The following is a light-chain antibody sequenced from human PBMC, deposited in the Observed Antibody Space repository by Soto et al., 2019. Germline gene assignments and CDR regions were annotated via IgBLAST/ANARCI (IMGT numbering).Light chain of an antibody. CDR3: QSFDNSVRGSGV. V-gene: IGLV1-40*01. Sequence: QSDLTQPPSVSGAPGQRVTISCTGSYSNIGAGYEVHWYQQVPGTAPKLLVSGHNNRPSGVPDRFFGSKSGSSASLTIIGLQAEDEADYYCQSFDNSVRGSGVFGGGTKLTVL. J-gene: IGLJ3*02. CDR1: YSNIGAGYE. CDR2: GHN.